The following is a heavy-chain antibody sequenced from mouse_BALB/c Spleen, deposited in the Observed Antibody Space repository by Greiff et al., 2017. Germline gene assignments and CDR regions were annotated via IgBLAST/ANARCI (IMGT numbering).Heavy chain of an antibody. D-gene: IGHD2-1*01. CDR1: GYTFTSYV. Sequence: VQLLQSGPELVKPGASVKMSCKASGYTFTSYVMHWVKQKPGQGLEWIGYINPYNDGTKYNEKFKGKATLTSDKSSSTAYMELSSLTSEDSAVYYCARANYGNYGYAMDYWGQGTSVTVSS. CDR2: INPYNDGT. V-gene: IGHV1-14*01. J-gene: IGHJ4*01. CDR3: ARANYGNYGYAMDY.